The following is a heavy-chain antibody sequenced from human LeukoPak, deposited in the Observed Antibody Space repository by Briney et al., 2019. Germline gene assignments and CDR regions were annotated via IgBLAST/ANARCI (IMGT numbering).Heavy chain of an antibody. J-gene: IGHJ4*02. CDR1: GFTISSYG. CDR3: SRGAPHPTD. Sequence: PGGSLRLSCAASGFTISSYGMHWVRQAPGKGLVWVSRINSDGYSIAYADSVKGRFTISRDNAKNTLSLQMNSLRDDDTAVYYCSRGAPHPTDWGRGTLVTVSS. CDR2: INSDGYSI. V-gene: IGHV3-74*01.